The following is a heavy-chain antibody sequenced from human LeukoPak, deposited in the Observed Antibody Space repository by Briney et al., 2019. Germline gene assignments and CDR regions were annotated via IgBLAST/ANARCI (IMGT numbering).Heavy chain of an antibody. CDR2: ISRSGGST. V-gene: IGHV3-23*01. D-gene: IGHD3-16*01. J-gene: IGHJ4*02. CDR1: GFTFSSYA. CDR3: ARDSRSFIVMITEPRKNLVDY. Sequence: GGSLRLSCAASGFTFSSYAVSWVRQAPGKGLEWVSGISRSGGSTYYADSVKGRFTISRDNSKNTLYLQMNSLRVEDTAVYYCARDSRSFIVMITEPRKNLVDYWGQGTLVTVSS.